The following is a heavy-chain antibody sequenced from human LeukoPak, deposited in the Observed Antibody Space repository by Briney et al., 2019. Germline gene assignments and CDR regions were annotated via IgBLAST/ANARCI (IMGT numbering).Heavy chain of an antibody. V-gene: IGHV3-74*01. CDR1: GFTFSNYW. CDR2: INSDGSSR. CDR3: ASASSHRIAAGGDY. Sequence: PGGSLRHSCAASGFTFSNYWMHWVRQAPGKGLVWVSRINSDGSSRNYADSVKGRFTISRDSAKNTLYLQMNSLRAEDTAVYYCASASSHRIAAGGDYWGQGTLVTVSS. J-gene: IGHJ4*02. D-gene: IGHD6-13*01.